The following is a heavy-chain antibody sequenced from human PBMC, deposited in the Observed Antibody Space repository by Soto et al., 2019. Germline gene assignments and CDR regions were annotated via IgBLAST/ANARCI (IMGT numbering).Heavy chain of an antibody. V-gene: IGHV3-23*01. CDR3: TRTRGCYFYI. CDR1: GLTFRSYW. D-gene: IGHD6-19*01. Sequence: PGGSLRLSCAASGLTFRSYWMHWVRQAPGKGLEWVSAISGSGGSTYYADSVKGRFTISRDNSKNTLYLQMNSLRAEDTAVYYCTRTRGCYFYICAQGKLVPVSS. J-gene: IGHJ3*02. CDR2: ISGSGGST.